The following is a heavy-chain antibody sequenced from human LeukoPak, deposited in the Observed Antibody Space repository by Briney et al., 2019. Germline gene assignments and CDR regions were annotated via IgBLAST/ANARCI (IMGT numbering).Heavy chain of an antibody. CDR1: GYTFTGYY. CDR3: ARDWDPSMVRGVSHQFDP. CDR2: INPNSGGT. J-gene: IGHJ5*02. V-gene: IGHV1-2*02. Sequence: ASVKVSCKASGYTFTGYYMHWVRQAPGQGLEWMGWINPNSGGTNYAQKFQGRVTMTRDTSISTAYMELSRLRSDDTAVYYCARDWDPSMVRGVSHQFDPWSQGTLVTVSS. D-gene: IGHD3-10*01.